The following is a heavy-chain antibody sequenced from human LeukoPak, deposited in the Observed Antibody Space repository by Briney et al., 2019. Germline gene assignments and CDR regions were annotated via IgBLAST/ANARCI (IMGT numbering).Heavy chain of an antibody. CDR3: VKRGCYGSLNYLDF. CDR2: ITGDSGSI. CDR1: GFTFSNCA. J-gene: IGHJ4*02. Sequence: PGGSLRLSCAASGFTFSNCAMSWVRQAPGKGLEWVSGITGDSGSIDYADSVRGRFTISRDNSKNTLNLQMNNLGVEDTALYFCVKRGCYGSLNYLDFWGQGTLVTVSS. V-gene: IGHV3-23*01. D-gene: IGHD2-15*01.